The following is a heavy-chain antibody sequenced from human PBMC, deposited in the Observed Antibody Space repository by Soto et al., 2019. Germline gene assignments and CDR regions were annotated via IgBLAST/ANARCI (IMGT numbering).Heavy chain of an antibody. CDR2: IAYDGSNK. Sequence: QVQLVESGGGVGQPGRALRLYCVASGFSISRSAMHWVRQAPGRGLEWVAVIAYDGSNKWYADSAQGRFTISRDKSKNPLYLDMSSLRAEDTAVYYCARDLQAGDDNVNWDAPCGQGPLVTVSS. CDR3: ARDLQAGDDNVNWDAP. V-gene: IGHV3-30-3*01. D-gene: IGHD1-1*01. J-gene: IGHJ5*02. CDR1: GFSISRSA.